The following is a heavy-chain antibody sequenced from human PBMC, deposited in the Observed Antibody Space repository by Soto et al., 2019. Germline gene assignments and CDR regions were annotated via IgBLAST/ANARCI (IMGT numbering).Heavy chain of an antibody. Sequence: GGSLRLSCAASGFTFNTWMHWVRQAAGEGLVWVLSIDSDGSITRCADSVNGRFTISRDNAKNTMYLQMNSLRAEDTAVYYCATLGLQQAFWGQGTLVTVSS. CDR3: ATLGLQQAF. V-gene: IGHV3-74*01. CDR1: GFTFNTW. J-gene: IGHJ4*02. D-gene: IGHD2-21*02. CDR2: IDSDGSIT.